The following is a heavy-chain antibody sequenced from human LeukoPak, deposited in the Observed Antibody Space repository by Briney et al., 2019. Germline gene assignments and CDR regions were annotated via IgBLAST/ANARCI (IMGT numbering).Heavy chain of an antibody. J-gene: IGHJ6*02. Sequence: GGSLILSCAASGFTFSSYWMNWARQAPGKGLEWVAIINHNGNVNYYVASVKGRFTISTDNAKNSLYLQMSNLRAEDTAVYFCARGGGLDVWGQGGTVTVS. CDR2: INHNGNVN. V-gene: IGHV3-7*04. CDR3: ARGGGLDV. CDR1: GFTFSSYW.